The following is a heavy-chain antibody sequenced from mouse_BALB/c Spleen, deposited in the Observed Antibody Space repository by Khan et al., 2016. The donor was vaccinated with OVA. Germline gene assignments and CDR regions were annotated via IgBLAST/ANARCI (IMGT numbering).Heavy chain of an antibody. CDR2: ISYGGST. CDR1: GYSITSDYA. V-gene: IGHV3-2*02. J-gene: IGHJ4*01. CDR3: ARKNYYAYAMDY. Sequence: EVELVESGPGLVKPSQSLSLTCTVTGYSITSDYAWDWIRQFPGNKLERMVYISYGGSTSYNPSLKSRISITRDTSNNQFFLQLNSVTTEDTGTYYDARKNYYAYAMDYWGQGTSVTVSS. D-gene: IGHD1-1*01.